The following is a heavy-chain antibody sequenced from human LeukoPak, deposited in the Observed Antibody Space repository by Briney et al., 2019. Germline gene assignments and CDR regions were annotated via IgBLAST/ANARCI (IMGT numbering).Heavy chain of an antibody. CDR3: ARVHRGYDPLDY. D-gene: IGHD5-12*01. V-gene: IGHV1-2*02. J-gene: IGHJ4*02. CDR2: INPNTGGT. Sequence: ASVKVSCKASPHTFRDYHIHWVRQAPGEGPEWMGWINPNTGGTDFPQKFQGRVTMTRDTSISTAYMELSRLRSDDTAVYYCARVHRGYDPLDYWGQGTLVTVSS. CDR1: PHTFRDYH.